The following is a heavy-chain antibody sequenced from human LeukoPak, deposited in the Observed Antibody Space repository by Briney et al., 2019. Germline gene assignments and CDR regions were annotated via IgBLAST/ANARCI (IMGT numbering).Heavy chain of an antibody. Sequence: PSETLSLTCTVSGGSISSYYWSWIRQPPGKGLEWIGYIYYSGSTYYNPSLKSRVTISVDTSKNQFSLKLSSVTAADTAVYYCARLYDYVWGSYRYASYYFDYWGQGTLVTVSS. V-gene: IGHV4-59*04. CDR2: IYYSGST. D-gene: IGHD3-16*02. CDR1: GGSISSYY. CDR3: ARLYDYVWGSYRYASYYFDY. J-gene: IGHJ4*02.